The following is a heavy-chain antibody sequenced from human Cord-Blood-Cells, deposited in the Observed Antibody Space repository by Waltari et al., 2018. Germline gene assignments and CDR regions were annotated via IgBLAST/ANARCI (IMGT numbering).Heavy chain of an antibody. CDR1: GGSFSGYY. CDR2: INHSGST. J-gene: IGHJ4*02. Sequence: QVQLQQWGAGLLKPSETLSLTCAVDGGSFSGYYWSWIRQPPGKGLEWIGEINHSGSTNYNPSLKSRVTISVDTSKNQFSLKLSAVTAADTAVYYCARGTFIAAAGTLKIYYFDYWGQGTLVTVSS. D-gene: IGHD6-13*01. CDR3: ARGTFIAAAGTLKIYYFDY. V-gene: IGHV4-34*01.